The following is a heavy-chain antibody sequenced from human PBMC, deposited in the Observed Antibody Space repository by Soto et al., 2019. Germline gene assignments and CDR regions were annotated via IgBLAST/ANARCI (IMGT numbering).Heavy chain of an antibody. CDR1: GFTFSSYA. D-gene: IGHD3-16*01. CDR2: ISYDGSNK. V-gene: IGHV3-30-3*01. Sequence: QVQLVESGGGVVQPGRSLRLSCAASGFTFSSYAMHWVRQAPGKGLEWVAVISYDGSNKYYADSVKGRFTISRDNSKNTLYLQMNSLRAEDTAVYYCARFLSGAESRFGYYYYGMDVWGQGTTVTVSS. J-gene: IGHJ6*02. CDR3: ARFLSGAESRFGYYYYGMDV.